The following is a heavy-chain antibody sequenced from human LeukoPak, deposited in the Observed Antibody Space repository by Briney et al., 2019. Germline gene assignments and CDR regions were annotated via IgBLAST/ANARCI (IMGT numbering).Heavy chain of an antibody. D-gene: IGHD2-15*01. V-gene: IGHV3-15*01. CDR3: THSEVESTPRFAY. CDR2: IKSKSDGGTT. CDR1: GFTFSNAW. J-gene: IGHJ4*02. Sequence: GGSLRLSCAASGFTFSNAWMSWVRQAPGKVLEWVGRIKSKSDGGTTGYAAPVKGRFTISRDDSKSTLYLQMNSLKTEDTAFYYCTHSEVESTPRFAYWGQGTLVTVSS.